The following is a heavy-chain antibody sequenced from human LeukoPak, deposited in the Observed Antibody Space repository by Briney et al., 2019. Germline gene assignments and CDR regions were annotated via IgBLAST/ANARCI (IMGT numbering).Heavy chain of an antibody. V-gene: IGHV2-5*02. D-gene: IGHD3-3*01. CDR3: AHVKAYYDFWSGYSGYFDY. CDR2: SYWDDDK. CDR1: GFSLSTSGVG. Sequence: SGPTLVNPTQPRTLTCTFSGFSLSTSGVGGGWIRQPPVKAMEGLALSYWDDDKRYSPSLKSRLTITKDTSKNQVVLTMTNMDPVDTATYYCAHVKAYYDFWSGYSGYFDYWGQGTLVTVSS. J-gene: IGHJ4*02.